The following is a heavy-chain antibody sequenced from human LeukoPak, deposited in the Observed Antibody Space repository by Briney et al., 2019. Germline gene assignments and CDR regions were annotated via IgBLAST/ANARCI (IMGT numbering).Heavy chain of an antibody. J-gene: IGHJ4*02. D-gene: IGHD6-13*01. CDR1: GFTFSSYA. Sequence: GGSLRLSCAASGFTFSSYAMSWVRQAPGKGLEWVSGISGSGGSTYYEHSVKGRFTISRDNSKNTLYLQMTSLRAEDTAVYYCAKGRGQQLVLDCWGQGTLVPVSS. CDR2: ISGSGGST. V-gene: IGHV3-23*01. CDR3: AKGRGQQLVLDC.